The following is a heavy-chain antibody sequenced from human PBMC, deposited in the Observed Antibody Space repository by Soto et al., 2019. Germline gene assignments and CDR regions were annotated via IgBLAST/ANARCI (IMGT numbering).Heavy chain of an antibody. Sequence: ASVKVSCKASGYTFAVYYMQWVRQAPGQGLEWMGWINPNTGDTNYAQKFQDRVSVTGDTSLRTAYMELRSLRSDDTAVYYCAIAYGVGTPVGDHWGQGTLVTVSS. CDR2: INPNTGDT. D-gene: IGHD1-1*01. CDR3: AIAYGVGTPVGDH. J-gene: IGHJ4*02. V-gene: IGHV1-2*02. CDR1: GYTFAVYY.